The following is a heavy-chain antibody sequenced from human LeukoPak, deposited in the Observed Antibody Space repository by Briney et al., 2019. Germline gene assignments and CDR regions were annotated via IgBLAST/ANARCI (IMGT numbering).Heavy chain of an antibody. D-gene: IGHD6-6*01. CDR2: ISSNGGST. CDR3: VKDRGPYSSSGLDY. Sequence: GGSLRLSCAASGFTFSSYAMSWVRQAPGKGLEYVSAISSNGGSTYYADSVKGRFTISRDNSKNTLYLQMSSLRAEDTAVYYCVKDRGPYSSSGLDYWGQGTLVTVSS. CDR1: GFTFSSYA. J-gene: IGHJ4*02. V-gene: IGHV3-64D*06.